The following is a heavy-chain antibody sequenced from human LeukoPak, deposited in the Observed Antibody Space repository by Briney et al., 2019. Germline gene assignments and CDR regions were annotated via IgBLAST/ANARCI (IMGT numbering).Heavy chain of an antibody. J-gene: IGHJ3*02. CDR3: ARGSSSWYMYAFDI. CDR1: GFTFSSYS. Sequence: GGSLRLSCVASGFTFSSYSMNWVRQAPGKGLEWVSSIGSSSSYIYYADSVKGRFTISRDNAKNSLYLQMNSLRAEDTAVYYCARGSSSWYMYAFDIWGQGTMVTVSS. V-gene: IGHV3-21*04. CDR2: IGSSSSYI. D-gene: IGHD6-13*01.